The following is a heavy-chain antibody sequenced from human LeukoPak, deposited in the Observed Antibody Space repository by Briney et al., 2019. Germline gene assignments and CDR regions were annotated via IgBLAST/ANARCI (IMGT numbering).Heavy chain of an antibody. J-gene: IGHJ4*02. CDR2: IYHSGST. D-gene: IGHD1-1*01. CDR1: GGSISSSSYY. Sequence: SETLSLTCTVSGGSISSSSYYWGWIRQPPGKGLEWIGSIYHSGSTYYNPSLKSRVTISVDTSKNQFSLRLSSVTAADTAVYYCAREGNPTALDYWGQGTLVTVSS. V-gene: IGHV4-39*07. CDR3: AREGNPTALDY.